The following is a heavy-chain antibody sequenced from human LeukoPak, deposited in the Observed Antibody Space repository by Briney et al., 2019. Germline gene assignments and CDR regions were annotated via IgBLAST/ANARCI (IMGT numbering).Heavy chain of an antibody. V-gene: IGHV4-59*08. CDR2: IYYSGST. Sequence: SETLSLTCTVSGGSISSFYWSWIRQPPGKGLEWIGCIYYSGSTNYNPSLKSRVTISLDTSRNQFSLRLSFVTAADTAVYYCARQYDSYFYYYLDLWGTGTTVTVSS. CDR3: ARQYDSYFYYYLDL. CDR1: GGSISSFY. J-gene: IGHJ6*03.